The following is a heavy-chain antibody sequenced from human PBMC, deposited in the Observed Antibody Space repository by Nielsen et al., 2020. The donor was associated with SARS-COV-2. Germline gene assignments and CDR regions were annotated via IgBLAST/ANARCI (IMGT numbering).Heavy chain of an antibody. D-gene: IGHD1-26*01. J-gene: IGHJ4*02. CDR2: LYYDGST. CDR1: GGSINSYY. Sequence: SETLSLTCTVSGGSINSYYCSWIRQPPGKGLEWIGSLYYDGSTKHNPYLKSRVTISVDASKNQFSLKLSSVTAADTAMYYCARGLPAGLVGAAHYFDYWGQGTLVTVSS. V-gene: IGHV4-59*13. CDR3: ARGLPAGLVGAAHYFDY.